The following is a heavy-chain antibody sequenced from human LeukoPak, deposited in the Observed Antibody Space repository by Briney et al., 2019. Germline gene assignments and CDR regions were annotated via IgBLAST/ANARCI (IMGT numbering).Heavy chain of an antibody. D-gene: IGHD3-10*01. J-gene: IGHJ3*02. Sequence: GGSLRLSCAASGFTFIDYYMEWVRQAPGKGLEWVSGVNWNGGSTGYADSVKGRFTISRDNAKNSLYLQMNSLRVEDTALYYCARSNFVVHRAFDIWGQGTVVTVSS. CDR2: VNWNGGST. CDR3: ARSNFVVHRAFDI. V-gene: IGHV3-20*04. CDR1: GFTFIDYY.